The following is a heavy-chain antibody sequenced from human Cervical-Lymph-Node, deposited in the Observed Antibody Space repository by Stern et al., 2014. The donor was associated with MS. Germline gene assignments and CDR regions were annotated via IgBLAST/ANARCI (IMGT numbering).Heavy chain of an antibody. V-gene: IGHV5-51*01. J-gene: IGHJ4*02. CDR1: GYRFSRYW. Sequence: EVQLVESGAEMREPGESLKISCKASGYRFSRYWIGWVRQRPGKGLEGKGIIYPSDSDAIYSQSFQGQVTISADKSINTAYLQWSSLKASDTAMYYCAKHSGPTYFDYWGQGTLVTVSS. CDR2: IYPSDSDA. D-gene: IGHD2-15*01. CDR3: AKHSGPTYFDY.